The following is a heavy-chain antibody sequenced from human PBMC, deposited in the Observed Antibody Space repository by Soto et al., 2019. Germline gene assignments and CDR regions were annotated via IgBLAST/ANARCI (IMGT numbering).Heavy chain of an antibody. D-gene: IGHD3-16*01. CDR1: GGSISSSNW. J-gene: IGHJ5*02. CDR2: IYHSGST. V-gene: IGHV4-4*02. Sequence: QVQLQESGPGLVKPSGTLSLTCAVSGGSISSSNWWSWVRQPPGKGLEWIGEIYHSGSTNYNPSLKSXXTXSXXKSKNQFSLKLSSVTAADTAVYYCASQIPGGSMGPWGQGTLVTVSS. CDR3: ASQIPGGSMGP.